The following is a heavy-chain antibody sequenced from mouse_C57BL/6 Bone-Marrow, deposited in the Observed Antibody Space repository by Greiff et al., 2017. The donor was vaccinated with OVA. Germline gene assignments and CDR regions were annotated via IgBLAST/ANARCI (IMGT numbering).Heavy chain of an antibody. J-gene: IGHJ1*03. CDR2: ISSGGSYT. CDR3: ASSYSYFDV. CDR1: GFTFSSYG. Sequence: EVKLVESGGDLVKPGGSLKLSCAASGFTFSSYGMSWVRQTPDKRLEWVATISSGGSYTYYPDSVKGRFTISRDNAKNTLYLQMSSLKSEDTAMYYCASSYSYFDVWGTGTTVTVSS. V-gene: IGHV5-6*01.